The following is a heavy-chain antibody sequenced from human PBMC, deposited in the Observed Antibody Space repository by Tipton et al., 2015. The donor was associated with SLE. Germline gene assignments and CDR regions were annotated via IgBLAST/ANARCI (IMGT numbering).Heavy chain of an antibody. V-gene: IGHV4-61*02. Sequence: TLSLTCTVSGGSISSGSYYWSWIRQPAGKGLEWIGRIYTSGSTNYNPSLKSRVTMSVDTSKNQFSLKLSSVTAADTAVYYCAREWELLPRGYGMDVWGQGTTVTVSS. CDR3: AREWELLPRGYGMDV. J-gene: IGHJ6*02. CDR1: GGSISSGSYY. D-gene: IGHD1-26*01. CDR2: IYTSGST.